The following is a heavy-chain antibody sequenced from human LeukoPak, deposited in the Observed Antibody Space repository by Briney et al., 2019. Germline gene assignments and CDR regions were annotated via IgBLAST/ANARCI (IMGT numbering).Heavy chain of an antibody. V-gene: IGHV3-21*01. CDR3: ARGDAVTTGFDY. Sequence: PGGSLRLSCAASGFTFSSYSMNWVRQAPGKGLEWVSSISSSSSSYIYYADSVKGRFTISRDNAKNSLYLQMNSLRAEDTAVYYCARGDAVTTGFDYWGQGTLVTVSS. CDR2: ISSSSSSYI. CDR1: GFTFSSYS. D-gene: IGHD4-11*01. J-gene: IGHJ4*02.